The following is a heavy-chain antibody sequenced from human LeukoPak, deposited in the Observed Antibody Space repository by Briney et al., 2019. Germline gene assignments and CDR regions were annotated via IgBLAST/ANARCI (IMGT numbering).Heavy chain of an antibody. CDR2: ISSSGVST. CDR1: GFTFSSYA. CDR3: ARNDSSGYYSV. D-gene: IGHD3-22*01. J-gene: IGHJ4*02. Sequence: GGSLRLSCAASGFTFSSYALTCVRDAPGGGREWVSSISSSGVSTNYADSVKGRFTISRDNFKNTLYLQMNSLRAEDTAIYYCARNDSSGYYSVWGQGTLVTVSS. V-gene: IGHV3-23*01.